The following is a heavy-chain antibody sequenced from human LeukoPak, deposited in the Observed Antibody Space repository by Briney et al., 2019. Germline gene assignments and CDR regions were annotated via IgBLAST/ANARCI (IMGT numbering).Heavy chain of an antibody. V-gene: IGHV3-73*01. J-gene: IGHJ6*04. Sequence: PGGSLRLSCAASGFTFSGSAMHWVRQASGKGLEWVGRIRSKADTYATAYAASVKGRFTISRDDSKNTAYLQMNSLKTEDTAVYYCTRHGEETAAPDVWGKGTTVTVSS. D-gene: IGHD6-13*01. CDR3: TRHGEETAAPDV. CDR1: GFTFSGSA. CDR2: IRSKADTYAT.